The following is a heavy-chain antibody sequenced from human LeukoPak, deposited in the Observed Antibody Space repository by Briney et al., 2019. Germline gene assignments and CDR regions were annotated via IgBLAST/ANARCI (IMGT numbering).Heavy chain of an antibody. J-gene: IGHJ4*02. CDR3: ARDRIAVAGTPLY. CDR1: GFTFSSYS. V-gene: IGHV3-21*01. CDR2: ISSSSSYI. D-gene: IGHD6-19*01. Sequence: PGGSLRLSCAASGFTFSSYSMNWVRQAPGKGLEWVSSISSSSSYIYYADSVKGRFTTSRDNAKNSLYLQMNSLRAEDTAVYYCARDRIAVAGTPLYWGQGTLVTVSS.